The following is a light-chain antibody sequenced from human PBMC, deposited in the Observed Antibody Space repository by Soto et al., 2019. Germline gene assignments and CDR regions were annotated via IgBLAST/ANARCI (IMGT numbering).Light chain of an antibody. CDR3: QQSYSSPWT. CDR1: QSISSY. CDR2: AAS. V-gene: IGKV1-39*01. J-gene: IGKJ1*01. Sequence: DIQMTQSPSSLSASVGDRVTITCRASQSISSYVNWYQQRPGKAPKLMIYAASGMASGVPSRFSGRGSGTDFTLTISSLQPEDFATYYCQQSYSSPWTCGQGTKVEIK.